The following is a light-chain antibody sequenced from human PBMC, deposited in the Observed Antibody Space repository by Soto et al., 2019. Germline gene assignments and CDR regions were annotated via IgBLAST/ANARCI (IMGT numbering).Light chain of an antibody. CDR3: QQYYSYPRT. V-gene: IGKV1-9*01. Sequence: IQLSQSPSSLSASVGDRVTITCRASPAIASFLAWYQQKPGTAPKLLIYGASTLQSGVPSRFSGSGSGTDFTLTISCLQSEDFATYYCQQYYSYPRTFGQGTKVDNK. J-gene: IGKJ1*01. CDR2: GAS. CDR1: PAIASF.